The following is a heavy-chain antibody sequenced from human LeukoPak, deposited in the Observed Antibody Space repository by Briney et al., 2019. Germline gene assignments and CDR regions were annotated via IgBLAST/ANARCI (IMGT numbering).Heavy chain of an antibody. V-gene: IGHV3-74*01. D-gene: IGHD6-19*01. CDR2: INTDGTVT. Sequence: GGSLRLSCAAAGFTFSKYWMLWVRQAPGKGLESVSRINTDGTVTTYADSVKGRFTVSRDNADNTLFLRMNSVRDEDTAVYYCATKQWLAPPPDSWGQGTPVTVSS. CDR1: GFTFSKYW. J-gene: IGHJ4*02. CDR3: ATKQWLAPPPDS.